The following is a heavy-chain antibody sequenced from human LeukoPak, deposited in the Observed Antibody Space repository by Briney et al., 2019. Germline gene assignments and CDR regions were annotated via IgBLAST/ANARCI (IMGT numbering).Heavy chain of an antibody. CDR3: AGDYDFWSGRTYFDY. V-gene: IGHV3-48*01. D-gene: IGHD3-3*01. CDR2: ISSSSSTI. J-gene: IGHJ4*02. CDR1: GFTFSTYA. Sequence: GGSLRLSCVASGFTFSTYAMNWVRQAPGKGLEWVSYISSSSSTIYYADSVKGRFTISRDNAKNSLYLQMNSLRAEDTAVYYCAGDYDFWSGRTYFDYWGQGTLVTVSS.